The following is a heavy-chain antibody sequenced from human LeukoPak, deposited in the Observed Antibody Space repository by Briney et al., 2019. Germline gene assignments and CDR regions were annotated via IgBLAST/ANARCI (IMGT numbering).Heavy chain of an antibody. CDR1: GFSISSTYC. J-gene: IGHJ3*02. CDR2: VCHSGST. D-gene: IGHD6-13*01. Sequence: PSETLSLTCTVSGFSISSTYCWGWIRQPPGKGLEWIASVCHSGSTYYNPSLKSHVTISVDTSKNQFSLRLSSVTAADTAVYYCAAGGAAAGSDAFDIWGQGTMVTVSS. V-gene: IGHV4-38-2*02. CDR3: AAGGAAAGSDAFDI.